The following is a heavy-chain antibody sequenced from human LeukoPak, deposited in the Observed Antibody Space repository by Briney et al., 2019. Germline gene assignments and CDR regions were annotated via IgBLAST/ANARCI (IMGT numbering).Heavy chain of an antibody. CDR3: AKGYSNGYGA. Sequence: GGSLRLSCAASGFTFSTNAMSWVRQAPGKGLEWVSAISGRTGSTYYADSVKGRFTISRDNSKNTLYLQMDTLRAEDTAVYYCAKGYSNGYGAWGQGTLVTVSS. V-gene: IGHV3-23*01. D-gene: IGHD6-19*01. CDR1: GFTFSTNA. CDR2: ISGRTGST. J-gene: IGHJ5*02.